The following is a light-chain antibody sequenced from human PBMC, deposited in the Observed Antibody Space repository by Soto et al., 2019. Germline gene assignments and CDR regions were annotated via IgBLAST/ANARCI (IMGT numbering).Light chain of an antibody. CDR3: QQHRGT. V-gene: IGKV3-11*01. CDR2: DAS. Sequence: EIVLTQSPATLSLSPGERATLSCRASQSVSSYLAWYQQKPGQAPRLLIYDASNRATGIPARFSGSGSGTDFTLTISSLEPEDFAVYYCQQHRGTFGQGTKLEIK. CDR1: QSVSSY. J-gene: IGKJ2*02.